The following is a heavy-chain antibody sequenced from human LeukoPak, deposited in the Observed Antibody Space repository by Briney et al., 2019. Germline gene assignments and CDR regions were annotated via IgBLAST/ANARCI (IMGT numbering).Heavy chain of an antibody. CDR1: GYTFTSYA. J-gene: IGHJ6*02. Sequence: EASVKVSCKASGYTFTSYAMHWVRQAPGQRLEWIGWINAGNGNTKYSQKFQGRVTITRDTSASTAYMELSSLRSEDTAVYYCARSVYYDSSGRYGMDVWGQGTTVTVSS. D-gene: IGHD3-22*01. CDR3: ARSVYYDSSGRYGMDV. CDR2: INAGNGNT. V-gene: IGHV1-3*01.